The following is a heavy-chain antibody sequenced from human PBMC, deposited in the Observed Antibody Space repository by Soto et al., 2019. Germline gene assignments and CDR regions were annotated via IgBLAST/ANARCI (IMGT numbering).Heavy chain of an antibody. CDR2: IIPIFGTA. Sequence: AASVKVSCKASGGTFSSYAISWVRQAPGQGLEWMGGIIPIFGTANYAQKFQGRVTITADKSTSTAYMELSSLRSEDTAVYYCARPLYYYDSSSYGMDVWGQGTTVTVSS. CDR3: ARPLYYYDSSSYGMDV. CDR1: GGTFSSYA. J-gene: IGHJ6*02. D-gene: IGHD3-22*01. V-gene: IGHV1-69*06.